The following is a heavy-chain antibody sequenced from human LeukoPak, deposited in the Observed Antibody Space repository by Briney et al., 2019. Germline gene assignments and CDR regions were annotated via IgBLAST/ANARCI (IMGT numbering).Heavy chain of an antibody. CDR3: ASPMAVAGPYYFDY. CDR2: INSDGSST. Sequence: GGSLRLSCAASGFTFSSYWMHWARQAPGKGLVWVSRINSDGSSTNYADSVKGRFTISRDNAKNTLYLQINSLRAEDTAVYYCASPMAVAGPYYFDYWGQGTLVTVSS. CDR1: GFTFSSYW. V-gene: IGHV3-74*01. J-gene: IGHJ4*02. D-gene: IGHD6-19*01.